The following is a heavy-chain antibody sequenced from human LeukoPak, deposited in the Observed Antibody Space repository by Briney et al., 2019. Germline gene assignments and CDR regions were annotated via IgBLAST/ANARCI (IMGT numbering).Heavy chain of an antibody. CDR1: GDSVSSNSAA. Sequence: SQTLSLTCAISGDSVSSNSAAWNWIRQSPSRGLEWLGRAYYRSKWYNDYAVSVKSRITSNPDTSKDQFSLQLNSVTPEDTAVYYCAREGAVYDSDSSGYVDYWGQGTLVTVSS. CDR2: AYYRSKWYN. D-gene: IGHD3-22*01. J-gene: IGHJ4*02. V-gene: IGHV6-1*01. CDR3: AREGAVYDSDSSGYVDY.